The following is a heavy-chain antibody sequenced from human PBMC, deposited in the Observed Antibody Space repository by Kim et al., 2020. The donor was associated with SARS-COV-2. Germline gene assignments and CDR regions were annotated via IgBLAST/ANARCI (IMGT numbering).Heavy chain of an antibody. CDR1: GFTFSNAW. Sequence: GGSLRLSCAASGFTFSNAWMSWVRQAPGKGLEWVGRIKSKTDGGTTDYAAPVKGRFTISRDDSKNTLYLQMNSLKTEDTAVYYCTGRSGSYYNKLDYWGQGTLVTVSS. J-gene: IGHJ4*02. D-gene: IGHD3-10*01. CDR3: TGRSGSYYNKLDY. V-gene: IGHV3-15*01. CDR2: IKSKTDGGTT.